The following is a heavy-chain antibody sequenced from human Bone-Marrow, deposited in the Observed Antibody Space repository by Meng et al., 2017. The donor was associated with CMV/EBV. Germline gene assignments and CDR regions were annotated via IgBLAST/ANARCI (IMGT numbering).Heavy chain of an antibody. CDR2: INTKSGGT. CDR1: GYTFIDYY. CDR3: ARGDIIRGY. Sequence: KVSCKASGYTFIDYYIPWVRQAPGQGLEWMGWINTKSGGTKYAQKFQGSVTMTRDTSISTAYMELTRLRSDDTAVYYCARGDIIRGYWGQGTLVTVSS. J-gene: IGHJ4*02. V-gene: IGHV1-2*02. D-gene: IGHD3-10*01.